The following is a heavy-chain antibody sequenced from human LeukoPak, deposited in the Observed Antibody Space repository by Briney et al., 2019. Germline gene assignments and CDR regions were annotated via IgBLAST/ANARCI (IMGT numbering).Heavy chain of an antibody. V-gene: IGHV3-23*01. D-gene: IGHD1-26*01. J-gene: IGHJ6*02. CDR2: ISCSGGST. Sequence: PGGSLRLSCAASGFTFSSYAMSWVRQAPGKGLEWVGAISCSGGSTYYADSVRGRFTISRDNSKNTLYLQMNRLRAEDTAVYYCAKDKRVVGGRHGSYYYGMDVWGQGTTVTVSS. CDR3: AKDKRVVGGRHGSYYYGMDV. CDR1: GFTFSSYA.